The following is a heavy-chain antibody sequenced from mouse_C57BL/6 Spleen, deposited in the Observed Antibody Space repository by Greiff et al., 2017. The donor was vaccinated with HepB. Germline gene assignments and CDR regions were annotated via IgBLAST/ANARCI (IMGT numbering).Heavy chain of an antibody. D-gene: IGHD1-1*01. CDR2: IYPSDSET. J-gene: IGHJ1*03. V-gene: IGHV1-61*01. CDR1: GYTFTSYW. Sequence: QVQLQQPGAELVRPGSSVKLSCKASGYTFTSYWMDWVKQRPGQGLEWIGNIYPSDSETHYNQKFKDKATLTVNKYSSTAYMQLSSLTSEDSAVYDCARWDYGKDVWGTGTTVTVSS. CDR3: ARWDYGKDV.